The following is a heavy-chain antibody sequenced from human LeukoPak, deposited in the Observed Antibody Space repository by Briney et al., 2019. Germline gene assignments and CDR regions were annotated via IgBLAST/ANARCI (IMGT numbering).Heavy chain of an antibody. V-gene: IGHV4-34*01. CDR2: IYYSGST. CDR1: GGSFSGYY. D-gene: IGHD2-15*01. J-gene: IGHJ5*02. Sequence: SETLSLTCAVYGGSFSGYYWSWIRQPPGKGLEWIGNIYYSGSTYYNPSLKSRVTISVDTSKNQFSLRLKSVTAADTSIYYCARPRSRISWFDPWGQGTLVTVSS. CDR3: ARPRSRISWFDP.